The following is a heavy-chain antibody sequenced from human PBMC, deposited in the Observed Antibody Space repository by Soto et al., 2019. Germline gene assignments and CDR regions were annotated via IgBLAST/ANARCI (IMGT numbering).Heavy chain of an antibody. V-gene: IGHV4-30-4*01. J-gene: IGHJ4*02. CDR1: GGSISSGDYY. Sequence: SETLSLTCTVCGGSISSGDYYWSWIRQPPGKGLEWIGYIYYSGSTYYNPSLKSRVTISVDTSKNQFSLKLSSVTAADTAVYYCARDLGDTAMVYFDYWGQGTLVTVSS. CDR2: IYYSGST. CDR3: ARDLGDTAMVYFDY. D-gene: IGHD5-18*01.